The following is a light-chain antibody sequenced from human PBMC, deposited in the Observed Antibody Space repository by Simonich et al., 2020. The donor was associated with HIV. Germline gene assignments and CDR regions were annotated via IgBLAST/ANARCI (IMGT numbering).Light chain of an antibody. Sequence: DIVMTQSPDSLAVSLGERATINYKSSQSVLYSSNNKNYLAWYQQKPEQPPKLLIYWASTRESGVPDRFSGSGSGTDFTLTISSLQAEDVAVYYCQQYYSAPLTFGQGTKVEIK. V-gene: IGKV4-1*01. CDR3: QQYYSAPLT. CDR2: WAS. J-gene: IGKJ1*01. CDR1: QSVLYSSNNKNY.